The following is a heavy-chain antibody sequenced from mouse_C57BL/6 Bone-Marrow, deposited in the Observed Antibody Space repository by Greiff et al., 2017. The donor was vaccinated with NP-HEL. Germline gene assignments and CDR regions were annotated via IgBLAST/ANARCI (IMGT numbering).Heavy chain of an antibody. V-gene: IGHV1-50*01. D-gene: IGHD1-1*01. J-gene: IGHJ4*01. CDR3: ARGWDGSSFAMDY. CDR2: IDPSDSYT. Sequence: QVHVKQPGAELVKPGASVKLSCKASGYTFTSYWMQWVKQRPGQGLEWIGEIDPSDSYTNYNQKFKGKATLTVDTSSSTAYMQLSSLTSEDSAVYYCARGWDGSSFAMDYWGQGTSVTVSS. CDR1: GYTFTSYW.